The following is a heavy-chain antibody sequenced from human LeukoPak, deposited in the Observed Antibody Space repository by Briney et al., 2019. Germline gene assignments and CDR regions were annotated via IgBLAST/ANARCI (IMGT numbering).Heavy chain of an antibody. CDR3: ARDRPAAAGYYPDY. CDR2: IYYSGST. J-gene: IGHJ4*02. D-gene: IGHD6-13*01. CDR1: GGSISSYY. Sequence: PSETLSLTCTVSGGSISSYYWSWIRQPPGKGLEWIGYIYYSGSTNYNPSLKSRVTISVDTSKNQFSPKLSSVTAADTAVYYCARDRPAAAGYYPDYWGQGTLVTVSS. V-gene: IGHV4-59*01.